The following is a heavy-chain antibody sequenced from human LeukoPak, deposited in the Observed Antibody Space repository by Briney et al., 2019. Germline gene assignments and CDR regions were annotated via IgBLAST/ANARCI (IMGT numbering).Heavy chain of an antibody. V-gene: IGHV3-33*01. CDR1: GFTFNIYG. D-gene: IGHD5-24*01. Sequence: GTSLRLSCAASGFTFNIYGMHWVRQAPGKGLERVAVIWYDGSDEYYKDSVKGRFTISRDNSKNALYLQMNSLRAEDTAVYYCARDGRDGYKDFDYWGQGTLVTVSS. CDR3: ARDGRDGYKDFDY. J-gene: IGHJ4*02. CDR2: IWYDGSDE.